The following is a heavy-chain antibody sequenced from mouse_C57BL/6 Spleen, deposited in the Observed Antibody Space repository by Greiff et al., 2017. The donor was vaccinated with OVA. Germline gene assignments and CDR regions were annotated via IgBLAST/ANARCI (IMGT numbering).Heavy chain of an antibody. CDR2: IHPNSGST. Sequence: QVQLQQPGAELVKPGASVKLSCKASGYTFTSYWMHWVKQRPGQGLEWIGMIHPNSGSTNYNEKFKSKATLTVDKSSSTAYMQLSSLTSEDSAVYYCARSSGTAQASWYFDVWGTGTTVTVSS. CDR1: GYTFTSYW. D-gene: IGHD3-2*02. V-gene: IGHV1-64*01. J-gene: IGHJ1*03. CDR3: ARSSGTAQASWYFDV.